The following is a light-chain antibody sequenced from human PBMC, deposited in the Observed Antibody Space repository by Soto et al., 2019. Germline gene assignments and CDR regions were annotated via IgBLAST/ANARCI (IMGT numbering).Light chain of an antibody. J-gene: IGLJ2*01. CDR2: GNN. V-gene: IGLV1-44*01. Sequence: QSALTQPPSASGTPGQKITISCSGRSSNIGSNTVNWYQQLAGTAPKLLIFGNNQRPSGVPDRFSGSKSGTSVSLAISGLRSEDEADYYCAAWDDSLNTHVFGGGTQLTVL. CDR1: SSNIGSNT. CDR3: AAWDDSLNTHV.